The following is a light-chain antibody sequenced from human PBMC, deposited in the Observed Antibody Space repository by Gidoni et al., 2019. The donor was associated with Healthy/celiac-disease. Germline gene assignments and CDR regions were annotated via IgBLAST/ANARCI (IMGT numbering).Light chain of an antibody. CDR1: QSVSSN. Sequence: EIVMTQSPATLSVSPGERATLSCRASQSVSSNLAWYQQKPGQAPRLLIYGASTRATGIPARFSGSGSGTEFTLTISSLQSEDFAFYYCQQYNTWPRTFGQXTKVEIK. CDR3: QQYNTWPRT. V-gene: IGKV3-15*01. J-gene: IGKJ1*01. CDR2: GAS.